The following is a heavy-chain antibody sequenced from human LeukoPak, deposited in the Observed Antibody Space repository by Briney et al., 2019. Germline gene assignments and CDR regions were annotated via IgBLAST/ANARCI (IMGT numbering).Heavy chain of an antibody. Sequence: GGSLRLSCAASGFTFSGSVMHWVRQAAGKGLEWVGRIRSKRNNYATAYAAPVKGRFTISRDDSKNRVYLHMDSLKTEDTALYYCSRLEDTSPIEVALDIWGQGTVVTVSS. J-gene: IGHJ3*02. CDR1: GFTFSGSV. D-gene: IGHD2-2*01. CDR2: IRSKRNNYAT. CDR3: SRLEDTSPIEVALDI. V-gene: IGHV3-73*01.